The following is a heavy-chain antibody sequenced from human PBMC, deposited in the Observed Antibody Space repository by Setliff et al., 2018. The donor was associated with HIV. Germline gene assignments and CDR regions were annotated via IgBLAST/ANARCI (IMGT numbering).Heavy chain of an antibody. V-gene: IGHV4-38-2*02. Sequence: PSETLSLTCTVSGYSMSGGYNWGWIRQSPEKGLEWIGNIYHVGTTYYNPSLKSRVTLSVDPSKSQFSLKLTSVTAADTALYYCVTTDYFDGRNNFEYWGQGALVTVSS. D-gene: IGHD5-12*01. J-gene: IGHJ4*02. CDR3: VTTDYFDGRNNFEY. CDR2: IYHVGTT. CDR1: GYSMSGGYN.